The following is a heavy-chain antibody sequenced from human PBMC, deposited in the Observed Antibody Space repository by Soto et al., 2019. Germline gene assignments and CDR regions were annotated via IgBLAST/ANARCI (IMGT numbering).Heavy chain of an antibody. V-gene: IGHV4-38-2*02. CDR1: GYSISSGYY. D-gene: IGHD2-2*01. J-gene: IGHJ4*02. CDR3: ARDPVPGGY. CDR2: IYHSGST. Sequence: LSLTCAVSGYSISSGYYWGWIRQPPGKGLEWIGSIYHSGSTYYNPSLKSRVTISVDTSKNQFSLKLSSVTAADTAVYYCARDPVPGGYWGQGTLVTVSS.